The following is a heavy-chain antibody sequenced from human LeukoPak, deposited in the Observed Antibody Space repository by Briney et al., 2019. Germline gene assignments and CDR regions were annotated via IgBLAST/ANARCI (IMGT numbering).Heavy chain of an antibody. Sequence: SETLSLTCTVSGGSISSGGYYWSWIRQPPGKGLEWIGYIYHSGSTYYNPSLKSRVTISVDRSKNQFSLKLSSVTAADTAVYYCARGEAYGYYDFWSGLRAFDIWGQGTMVTVSS. CDR1: GGSISSGGYY. CDR3: ARGEAYGYYDFWSGLRAFDI. D-gene: IGHD3-3*01. CDR2: IYHSGST. V-gene: IGHV4-30-2*01. J-gene: IGHJ3*02.